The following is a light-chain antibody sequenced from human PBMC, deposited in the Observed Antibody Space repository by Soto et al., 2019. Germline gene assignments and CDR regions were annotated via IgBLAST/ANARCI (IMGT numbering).Light chain of an antibody. CDR2: GSS. CDR3: QSYDNTLGASV. J-gene: IGLJ2*01. Sequence: QSVLTQPPSVSGAPGQRVTISCTGSSSNIGAGHVVHWYQQFPGRAPKLLIYGSSNRPSGVPDRFSGSKSGTSASLAITGLQAEDEADYYCQSYDNTLGASVFGGGTKLTVL. CDR1: SSNIGAGHV. V-gene: IGLV1-40*01.